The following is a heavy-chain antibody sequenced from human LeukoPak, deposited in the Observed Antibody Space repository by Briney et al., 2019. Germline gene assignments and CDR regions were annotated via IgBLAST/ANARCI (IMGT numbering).Heavy chain of an antibody. CDR3: VKVDTAMAFDY. Sequence: GGSLRLSCSASGFTFSSYATHWVRQAPGKGLEYVSAISSNGGSTYYADSVKGRFTISRDNSKNTLYLQMSSLRAEDTAVYYCVKVDTAMAFDYWGQGALVTVSS. CDR1: GFTFSSYA. J-gene: IGHJ4*02. CDR2: ISSNGGST. V-gene: IGHV3-64D*06. D-gene: IGHD5-18*01.